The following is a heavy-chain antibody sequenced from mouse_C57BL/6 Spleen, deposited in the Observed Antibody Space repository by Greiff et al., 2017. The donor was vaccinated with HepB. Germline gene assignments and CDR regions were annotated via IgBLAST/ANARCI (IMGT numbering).Heavy chain of an antibody. J-gene: IGHJ1*03. CDR2: LNPSSGYT. V-gene: IGHV1-4*01. D-gene: IGHD4-1*01. Sequence: QVQLQQSGAELARPGASVKMSCTASGYTFTSYTMHWVKQRPGQGLEWIGYLNPSSGYTKYNQKFKDKATLTADKSSSTAYMQLSSLTSEDSAVYYCARGGTGARWYFDVWGTGTTVTVSS. CDR1: GYTFTSYT. CDR3: ARGGTGARWYFDV.